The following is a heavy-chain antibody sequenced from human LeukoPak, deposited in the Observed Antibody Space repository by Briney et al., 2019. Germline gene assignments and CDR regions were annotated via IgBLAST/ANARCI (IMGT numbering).Heavy chain of an antibody. J-gene: IGHJ6*03. CDR2: TSSSSTTI. D-gene: IGHD1-14*01. CDR1: GFTFSSYS. V-gene: IGHV3-48*01. Sequence: GGSLRLSCAASGFTFSSYSMNWARQAPGKGLEWVSHTSSSSTTIYYADSVKGRFTISRDNDKNSLYLQMSSLRAEDTAVHYCARAGTGTYYYYLDVWGKGTTVTVSS. CDR3: ARAGTGTYYYYLDV.